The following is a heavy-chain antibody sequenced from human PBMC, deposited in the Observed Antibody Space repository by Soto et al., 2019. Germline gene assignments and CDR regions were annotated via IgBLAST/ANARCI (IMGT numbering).Heavy chain of an antibody. D-gene: IGHD4-17*01. Sequence: SETLSLTCTVSGGSISSYYWSWIRQPPGKGLEWIGYIYYSGSTNYNPSLKSRVTISVDTSKNQFSLKLSSVTAADTAVYYCARAHRGDYIFDYWGQGTRVTVSS. CDR3: ARAHRGDYIFDY. J-gene: IGHJ4*02. CDR2: IYYSGST. CDR1: GGSISSYY. V-gene: IGHV4-59*01.